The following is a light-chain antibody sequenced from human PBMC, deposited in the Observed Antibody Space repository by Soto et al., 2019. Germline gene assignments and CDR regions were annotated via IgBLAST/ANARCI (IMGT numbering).Light chain of an antibody. Sequence: DIQMTQSPSSLSASVGDRVTITCRASQIINTWLAWYQQKPGKAPKLLIYRASNLVNGVPSRFSGSGSGTEFTLTISSLQPDDFSIYYCQQYDTYSGTFGPGTKGDL. CDR3: QQYDTYSGT. V-gene: IGKV1-5*03. CDR1: QIINTW. J-gene: IGKJ3*01. CDR2: RAS.